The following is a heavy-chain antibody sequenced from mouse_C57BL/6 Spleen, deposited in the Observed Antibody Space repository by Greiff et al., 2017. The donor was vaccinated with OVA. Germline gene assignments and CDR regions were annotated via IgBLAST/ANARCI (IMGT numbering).Heavy chain of an antibody. Sequence: VQLVESGAELVRPGASVTLSCKASGYTFTDYEMHWVKQTPVHGLEWIGAIDPETGGTAYNQKFKGKAILTADKSSSTAYMELRSLTSEDSAVYYCTRWGGVVAPFDYWGQGTTLTVSS. J-gene: IGHJ2*01. D-gene: IGHD1-1*01. V-gene: IGHV1-15*01. CDR1: GYTFTDYE. CDR2: IDPETGGT. CDR3: TRWGGVVAPFDY.